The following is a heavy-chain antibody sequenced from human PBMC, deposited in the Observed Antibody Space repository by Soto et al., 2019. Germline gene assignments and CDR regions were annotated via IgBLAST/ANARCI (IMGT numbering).Heavy chain of an antibody. Sequence: SETLSLTCTVSGGSISSGGYYWSWIRQHPGKGLEWIGYIYYSGSTYYNPSLKSRVTISVDTSKNQFSLKLSSVTAADTAVYHCARDSGAEGYYYYGMDVWGQGTTVTVSS. J-gene: IGHJ6*02. CDR2: IYYSGST. CDR1: GGSISSGGYY. CDR3: ARDSGAEGYYYYGMDV. V-gene: IGHV4-31*03.